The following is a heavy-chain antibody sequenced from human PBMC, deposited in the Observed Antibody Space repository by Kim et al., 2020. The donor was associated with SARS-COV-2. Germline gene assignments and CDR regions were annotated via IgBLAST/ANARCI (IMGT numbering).Heavy chain of an antibody. D-gene: IGHD6-13*01. V-gene: IGHV6-1*01. CDR2: TYYRSKWYN. CDR3: ARDSSSWYQGAWYFDL. J-gene: IGHJ2*01. CDR1: GDSVSSNSAA. Sequence: SQTLSLTCAISGDSVSSNSAAWNWIRQSPSRGLEWLGRTYYRSKWYNDYAVSVKSRITINPDTSKNQFSLQLNSVTPEDTAVYYCARDSSSWYQGAWYFDLWGRGTLVTVSS.